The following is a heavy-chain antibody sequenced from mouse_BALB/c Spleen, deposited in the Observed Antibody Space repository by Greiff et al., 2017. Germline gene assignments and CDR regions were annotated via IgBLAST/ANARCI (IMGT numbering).Heavy chain of an antibody. CDR2: ISNGGGST. Sequence: DVQLVESGGGLVQPGGSLKLSCAASGFTFSSYTMSWVRQTPEKRLEWVAYISNGGGSTYYPDTVKGRFTISRDNAKNTLYLQMSSLKSEDTAMYYCARLGTLQRGFDYWGQGTTLTVSS. V-gene: IGHV5-12-2*01. J-gene: IGHJ2*01. CDR3: ARLGTLQRGFDY. CDR1: GFTFSSYT. D-gene: IGHD2-1*01.